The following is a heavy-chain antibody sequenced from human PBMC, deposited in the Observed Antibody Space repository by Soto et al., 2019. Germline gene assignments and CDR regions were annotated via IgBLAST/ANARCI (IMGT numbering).Heavy chain of an antibody. CDR1: RFTFSDYY. V-gene: IGHV3-11*06. D-gene: IGHD6-6*01. J-gene: IGHJ6*02. CDR2: ISTRSSYT. CDR3: ARDQGHSISSTYGVAV. Sequence: QVQLVESGGGLVKPGGSLRLSCAASRFTFSDYYMSWIRQAPGKGLEWVAYISTRSSYTNYADSVRGRFTISRDNAKNSVYLQMNSLRAEDTAVYFGARDQGHSISSTYGVAVWGQGTTVTVSS.